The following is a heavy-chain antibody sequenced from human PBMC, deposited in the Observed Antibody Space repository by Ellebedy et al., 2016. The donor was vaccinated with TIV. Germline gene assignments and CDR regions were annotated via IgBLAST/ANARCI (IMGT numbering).Heavy chain of an antibody. CDR1: GFAVSSKC. D-gene: IGHD1-26*01. CDR2: IYRRGST. Sequence: GESLKISCADSGFAVSSKCLSWVRQAPGKGLEWVSVIYRRGSTYYADSVKGRFTISNHNSTNTLYLQMNSLRTEDTAVYYCAKGRVGATGDAFEIWGQGTMVTVSS. CDR3: AKGRVGATGDAFEI. J-gene: IGHJ3*02. V-gene: IGHV3-53*04.